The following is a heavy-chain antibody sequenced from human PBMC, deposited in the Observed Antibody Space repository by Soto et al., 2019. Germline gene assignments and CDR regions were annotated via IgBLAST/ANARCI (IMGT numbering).Heavy chain of an antibody. J-gene: IGHJ3*02. CDR2: INHNGGS. CDR1: GGSFGTSY. CDR3: ARVTRFPDAFDI. Sequence: QVHLQQWGAGLLKPSETLSLTCGVYGGSFGTSYWAWIRQSPEKGLEWIGEINHNGGSNYNPSLKMRVTISLDMSENQFSLTLTPVAAADTAVYYCARVTRFPDAFDIWGQLTPVIVSS. V-gene: IGHV4-34*01.